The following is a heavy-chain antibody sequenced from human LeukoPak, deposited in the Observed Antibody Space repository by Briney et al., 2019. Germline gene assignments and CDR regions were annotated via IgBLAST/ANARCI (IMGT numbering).Heavy chain of an antibody. CDR3: ASYDYGDYAPLDY. CDR1: GFTFSSYE. CDR2: ISGRGGST. D-gene: IGHD4-17*01. J-gene: IGHJ4*02. Sequence: PGGSLRLSCAASGFTFSSYEMNWVRQAPGKGLEWVSSISGRGGSTYYADSVKDRFTISRDNSKNTLYLQMNSLRAEDTAVYYCASYDYGDYAPLDYWGQGALVTVSS. V-gene: IGHV3-23*01.